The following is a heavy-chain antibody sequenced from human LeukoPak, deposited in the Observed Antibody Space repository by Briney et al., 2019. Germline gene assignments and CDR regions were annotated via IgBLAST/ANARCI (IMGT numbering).Heavy chain of an antibody. D-gene: IGHD5-18*01. J-gene: IGHJ3*02. CDR3: ARRLAYGYNVFDI. V-gene: IGHV5-10-1*01. CDR2: IDPSDSYT. Sequence: GESLKISCKGSGFSFTTYWISWVRQMPGKGLEWMGRIDPSDSYTNYSPSFQGHVTISSDKSISTAYLQWSSLKASDTAMYYCARRLAYGYNVFDIWGQGTMVTVSS. CDR1: GFSFTTYW.